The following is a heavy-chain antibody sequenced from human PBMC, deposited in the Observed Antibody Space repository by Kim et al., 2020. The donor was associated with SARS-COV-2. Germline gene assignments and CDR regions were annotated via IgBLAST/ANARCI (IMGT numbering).Heavy chain of an antibody. CDR1: GYTFHTYA. V-gene: IGHV1-3*01. CDR3: SREETDSYGYRAFDY. J-gene: IGHJ4*02. Sequence: ASVKVSCKASGYTFHTYAMHWMRQAPGQRLEWMGWVDGGNGNTKSSQNFQGGVTITRDRSANTAYMELSSLRSEDTAVYYCSREETDSYGYRAFDYWGQG. D-gene: IGHD5-18*01. CDR2: VDGGNGNT.